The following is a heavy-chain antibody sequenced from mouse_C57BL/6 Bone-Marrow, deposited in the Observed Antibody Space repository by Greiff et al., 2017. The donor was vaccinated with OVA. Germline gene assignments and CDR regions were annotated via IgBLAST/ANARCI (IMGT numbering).Heavy chain of an antibody. CDR1: GYTFTSYG. V-gene: IGHV1-58*01. CDR2: LYIGNGYT. Sequence: VQLQQSGAELVRPGSSVKMSCKTSGYTFTSYGINWVKQRPGQGLEWIGYLYIGNGYTEYNEKFKGKATLTSDTSSSTAYMQLSSLTSEDSAIYFCAIYYYGSSWYFDVWGTGTTVTVSS. CDR3: AIYYYGSSWYFDV. D-gene: IGHD1-1*01. J-gene: IGHJ1*03.